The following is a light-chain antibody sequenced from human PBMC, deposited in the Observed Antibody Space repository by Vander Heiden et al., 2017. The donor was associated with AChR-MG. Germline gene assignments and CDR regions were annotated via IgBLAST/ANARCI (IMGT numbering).Light chain of an antibody. CDR2: SDD. CDR1: SSNTGRYA. Sequence: QSVLTQPPSASGTPGQRVTIPCSGGSSNTGRYAVNWYHSLPGTAPKVLIYSDDQRPSGVPDRFSGSKSGTSASLAISGLQSEDEADYYCAAWDDSLNGPMFGGGTKLTVL. J-gene: IGLJ3*02. CDR3: AAWDDSLNGPM. V-gene: IGLV1-44*01.